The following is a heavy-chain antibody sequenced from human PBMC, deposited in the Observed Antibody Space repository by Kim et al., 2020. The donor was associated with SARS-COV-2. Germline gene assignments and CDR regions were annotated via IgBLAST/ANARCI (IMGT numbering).Heavy chain of an antibody. J-gene: IGHJ4*02. D-gene: IGHD7-27*01. CDR3: ARSWGLGPYFDY. Sequence: SETLSLTCTVSGGSITDSISYWAWIRQPPGKGLEWIGSIFYSGSGSTSYNPSLKSRVTIFVDMSKNQFSLNLTSVTAADTAVYYCARSWGLGPYFDYWGQGTLVTVSS. CDR2: IFYSGSGST. V-gene: IGHV4-39*01. CDR1: GGSITDSISY.